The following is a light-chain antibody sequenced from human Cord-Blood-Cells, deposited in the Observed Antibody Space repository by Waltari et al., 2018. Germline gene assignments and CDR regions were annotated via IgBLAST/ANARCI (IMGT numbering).Light chain of an antibody. CDR3: QQRSNWPRLT. CDR2: DAS. J-gene: IGKJ4*01. CDR1: QSVSSY. V-gene: IGKV3-11*01. Sequence: EIVLTQSPATLSLSPGERATLPCRARQSVSSYLAWYQQKPCQAPRLLIYDASNRATDIPARFSGSESGTDFTLTISSLEPEDFAVYYCQQRSNWPRLTFGGGTKVEIK.